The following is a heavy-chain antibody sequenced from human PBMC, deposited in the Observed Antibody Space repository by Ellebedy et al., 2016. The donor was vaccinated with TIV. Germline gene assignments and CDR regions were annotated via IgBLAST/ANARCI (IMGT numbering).Heavy chain of an antibody. J-gene: IGHJ4*02. CDR1: NDSISSDGYS. Sequence: MPSETLSLTCTVSNDSISSDGYSWSWIRQPPGKGLEWIGYIYHTETSFSNPSLRSRVAISLDRSNNQFSLKLTSVTAADTAVYYCARGVRRYDYFDSWGRGILITVSS. D-gene: IGHD5-12*01. V-gene: IGHV4-30-2*01. CDR3: ARGVRRYDYFDS. CDR2: IYHTETS.